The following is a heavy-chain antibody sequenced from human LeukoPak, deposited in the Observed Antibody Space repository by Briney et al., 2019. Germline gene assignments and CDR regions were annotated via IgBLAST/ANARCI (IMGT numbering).Heavy chain of an antibody. V-gene: IGHV4-39*07. J-gene: IGHJ4*02. Sequence: SGTLSLTCTVSGGSISGSSYYWGWIRQPPGKGLEWIGSIYYSGSTYYSPSLKSRVTISVDTSKNQFSLKLNSVTAADTAVYYCTRANRYCTSTSCYDFDYWGQGTLVTVSS. CDR3: TRANRYCTSTSCYDFDY. CDR1: GGSISGSSYY. D-gene: IGHD2-2*01. CDR2: IYYSGST.